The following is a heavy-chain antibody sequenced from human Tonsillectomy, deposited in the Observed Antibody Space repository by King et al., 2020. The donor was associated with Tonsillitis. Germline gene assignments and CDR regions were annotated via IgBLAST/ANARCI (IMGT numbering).Heavy chain of an antibody. Sequence: VQLVESGGGLVQPGGSLRLSCAASGFTFSSYAMSWVRQAPGKGLEWGAAISGRCGSTYYADSVKGRFTIFRDNSKNTLYLQMNSLRAEDTAVYYCAKEIVGATTWYYGMDVWGQGTTVTVSS. CDR1: GFTFSSYA. V-gene: IGHV3-23*04. CDR3: AKEIVGATTWYYGMDV. CDR2: ISGRCGST. J-gene: IGHJ6*02. D-gene: IGHD1-26*01.